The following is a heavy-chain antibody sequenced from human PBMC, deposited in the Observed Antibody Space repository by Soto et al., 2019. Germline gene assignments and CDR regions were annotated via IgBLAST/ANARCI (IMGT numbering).Heavy chain of an antibody. J-gene: IGHJ4*02. V-gene: IGHV3-30-3*01. D-gene: IGHD3-22*01. CDR2: ISYDGSDK. CDR3: ARDYYKYYDNSGSYRSQAY. CDR1: GLTFSSYA. Sequence: GGSLRLSCAASGLTFSSYAMHWVRQAPGKGLEWVALISYDGSDKDYADSVKGRFTISRDNSRNTLFLQMNSLRAEDTAVYYCARDYYKYYDNSGSYRSQAYWGQGTQVTVSS.